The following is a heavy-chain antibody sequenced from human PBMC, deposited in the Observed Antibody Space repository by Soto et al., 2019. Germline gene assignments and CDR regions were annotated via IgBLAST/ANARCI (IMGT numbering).Heavy chain of an antibody. J-gene: IGHJ4*02. V-gene: IGHV1-18*01. CDR3: AKVQEKWSKFFDY. D-gene: IGHD2-15*01. Sequence: QVQLVQSGAEVKKPGASVKVSCKASGYTFANYGVSWVRQAPRQGLEWMGWINTYNGNTNYAQKLQGRVTMTTDTSTSTAYMELRSLRSDDTAVYYCAKVQEKWSKFFDYWGQGTLVTVSS. CDR2: INTYNGNT. CDR1: GYTFANYG.